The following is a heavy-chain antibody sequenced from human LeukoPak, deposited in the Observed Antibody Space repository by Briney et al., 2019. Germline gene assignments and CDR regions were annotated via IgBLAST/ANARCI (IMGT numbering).Heavy chain of an antibody. D-gene: IGHD3-9*01. CDR3: ASTPILTGYYSEYYFDY. Sequence: GGSLRLSCAASGFTFSSYWMSWVRQAPGKGLEWVANIKQDGSEKYYVDSVKGRFTISRDNAKNSLYLQMNSLRAEDTAVYYCASTPILTGYYSEYYFDYWGQGTLVTVSS. J-gene: IGHJ4*02. CDR2: IKQDGSEK. V-gene: IGHV3-7*01. CDR1: GFTFSSYW.